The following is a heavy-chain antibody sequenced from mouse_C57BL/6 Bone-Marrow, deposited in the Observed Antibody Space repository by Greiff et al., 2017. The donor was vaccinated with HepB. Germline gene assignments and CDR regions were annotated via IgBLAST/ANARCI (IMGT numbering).Heavy chain of an antibody. V-gene: IGHV6-6*01. CDR2: IRNKANNPAT. J-gene: IGHJ3*01. D-gene: IGHD1-1*01. Sequence: EVQLVESGGGLVQPGGSMKLSCAASGFTFSDAWMDWVRQSPEKGLEWVAEIRNKANNPATYYAESVKGRFTISRDDSKSSVYLQMNSLRAEDTGIYYCTFITTVVEGAYWGQGTLVTVSA. CDR3: TFITTVVEGAY. CDR1: GFTFSDAW.